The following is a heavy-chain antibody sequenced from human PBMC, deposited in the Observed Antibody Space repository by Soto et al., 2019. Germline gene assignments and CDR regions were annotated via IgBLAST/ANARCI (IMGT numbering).Heavy chain of an antibody. J-gene: IGHJ4*02. Sequence: GGSLRLSCALSGFTVSSNYMSWVRQAPGKGLEWVSVMYIGGSTYDADSVKGRFTISRDKSKNTVYLQMNSLRADDTAVYYCATHPGGGGYWGQGTLVTVSS. D-gene: IGHD3-10*01. CDR2: MYIGGST. CDR3: ATHPGGGGY. CDR1: GFTVSSNY. V-gene: IGHV3-53*01.